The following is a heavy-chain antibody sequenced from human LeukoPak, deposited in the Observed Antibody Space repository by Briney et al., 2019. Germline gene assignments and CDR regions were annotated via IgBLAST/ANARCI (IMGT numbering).Heavy chain of an antibody. Sequence: GGSLRLSCAASGFTFSSYGMHWVRQAPGKGLEWVAVISYDGSNKYYADSVKGRFTISRDNSKNTLYLQMNSLRAEDTAVYYCAKDLAPPYYDFWSGGNYYGMDVWGQGPRSPSP. V-gene: IGHV3-30*18. CDR1: GFTFSSYG. D-gene: IGHD3-3*01. J-gene: IGHJ6*02. CDR2: ISYDGSNK. CDR3: AKDLAPPYYDFWSGGNYYGMDV.